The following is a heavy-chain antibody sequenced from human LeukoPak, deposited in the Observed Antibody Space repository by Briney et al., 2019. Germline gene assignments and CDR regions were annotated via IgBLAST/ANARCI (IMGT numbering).Heavy chain of an antibody. D-gene: IGHD4-17*01. V-gene: IGHV1-8*01. CDR3: ARVPLDYGDYDLGGY. CDR1: GYTFTSYD. CDR2: MNPNSGNT. Sequence: ASVKVSCKASGYTFTSYDINWVRQATGQGLEWMGWMNPNSGNTGNSQKFQGRVTMTRNTSISTAYMELSSLRSEDTAVYYCARVPLDYGDYDLGGYWGQGTLVTVSS. J-gene: IGHJ4*02.